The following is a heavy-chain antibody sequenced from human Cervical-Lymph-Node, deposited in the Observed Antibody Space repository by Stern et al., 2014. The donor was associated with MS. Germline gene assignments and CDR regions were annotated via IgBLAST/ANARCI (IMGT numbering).Heavy chain of an antibody. CDR2: ISAYNGNT. Sequence: VHLVESGAEVKKPGATVKVSCKASGYTLTNYGINWVRQAPGQGLEWMGWISAYNGNTNYAQKFQCRVTLTTDTSTTTAYMDLRSLRSDDTAIYYCAGYYYHGMDVWGQGTTVTVSS. CDR3: AGYYYHGMDV. V-gene: IGHV1-18*04. CDR1: GYTLTNYG. J-gene: IGHJ6*02.